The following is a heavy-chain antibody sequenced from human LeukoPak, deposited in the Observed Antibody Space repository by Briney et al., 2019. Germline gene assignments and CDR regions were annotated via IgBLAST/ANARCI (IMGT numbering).Heavy chain of an antibody. V-gene: IGHV4-39*01. CDR3: ARLDGGSDYFDY. Sequence: SETLSLTCTVSGGSISSSSYYWGWIRQPPGKGLEWIGSIYYSGSTYYNPSLKSRVTISVDTSKNQFSLKLSSVTAADTAVYYCARLDGGSDYFDYWGQGTLVTVSS. CDR2: IYYSGST. J-gene: IGHJ4*02. D-gene: IGHD1-26*01. CDR1: GGSISSSSYY.